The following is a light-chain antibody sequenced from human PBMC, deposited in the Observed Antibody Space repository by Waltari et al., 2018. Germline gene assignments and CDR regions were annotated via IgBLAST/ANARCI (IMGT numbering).Light chain of an antibody. Sequence: EIVLPQSPATLSLSPGERATLPCRASQSVGSYLAWYQKKPGQAPRLLIYEASNRAIGIPGRFSGSGSGTDFTLTISSLEPEDFADYYCQQRSNWPPSITFGQGTRLEIK. J-gene: IGKJ5*01. V-gene: IGKV3-11*01. CDR2: EAS. CDR1: QSVGSY. CDR3: QQRSNWPPSIT.